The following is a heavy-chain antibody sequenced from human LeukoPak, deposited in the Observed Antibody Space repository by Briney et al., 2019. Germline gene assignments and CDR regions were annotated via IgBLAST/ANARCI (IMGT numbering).Heavy chain of an antibody. Sequence: PSQTLSFTCTVSGGSISSGDYYWSWIRQPPGKGLEWIGYIYYSGSTYYNPSLKSRVTISVDTSKNQFSLKLSSVTAADTAVYYCARVVVVITNWFDPWGQGTLVTVSS. V-gene: IGHV4-30-4*01. CDR3: ARVVVVITNWFDP. D-gene: IGHD3-22*01. CDR1: GGSISSGDYY. CDR2: IYYSGST. J-gene: IGHJ5*02.